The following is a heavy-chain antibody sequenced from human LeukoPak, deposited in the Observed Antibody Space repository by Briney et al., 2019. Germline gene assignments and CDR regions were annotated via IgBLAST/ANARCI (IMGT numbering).Heavy chain of an antibody. CDR3: ARFDFWSGYPDY. Sequence: GGSLRLSCAASGFRFSSYAMTWVRQAPGKGLEWVSSISGSGTSTYYADSVKGRFTISRDNSKNTLYLQMTSLRAGDTAIYYCARFDFWSGYPDYWGQGTLVTVSS. V-gene: IGHV3-23*01. J-gene: IGHJ4*02. D-gene: IGHD3-3*01. CDR1: GFRFSSYA. CDR2: ISGSGTST.